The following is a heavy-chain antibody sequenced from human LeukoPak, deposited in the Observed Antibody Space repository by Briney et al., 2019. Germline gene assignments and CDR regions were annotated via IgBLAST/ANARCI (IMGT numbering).Heavy chain of an antibody. V-gene: IGHV3-30*09. CDR1: GFTFSSYA. J-gene: IGHJ6*04. D-gene: IGHD3-10*02. CDR3: AELGITMIGGV. CDR2: ISYDGSNK. Sequence: GRSLRLSCAASGFTFSSYAMHWVRQAPGKGLEWVAVISYDGSNKYYADSVKGRFAISRDNSKNTLYLQMNSLRAEDTAVYYCAELGITMIGGVWGKGTTVTISS.